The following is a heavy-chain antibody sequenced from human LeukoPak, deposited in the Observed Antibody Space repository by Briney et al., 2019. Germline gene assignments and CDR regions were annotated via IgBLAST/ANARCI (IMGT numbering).Heavy chain of an antibody. Sequence: GGSLRLSCAASGFTFSSYAMSWVRQAPGKGLEWVSAISGSGGSTYYADSVKGRFTISRDNSKNTLYLQMNSLRAEGTAVYYCAKLITGTTGGFDYWGQGTLVTVSS. CDR2: ISGSGGST. D-gene: IGHD1-20*01. CDR1: GFTFSSYA. V-gene: IGHV3-23*01. J-gene: IGHJ4*02. CDR3: AKLITGTTGGFDY.